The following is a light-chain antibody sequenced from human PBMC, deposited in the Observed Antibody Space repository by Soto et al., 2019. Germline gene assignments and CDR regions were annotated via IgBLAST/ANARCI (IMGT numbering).Light chain of an antibody. J-gene: IGLJ2*01. Sequence: QSALTQPASVSGSPGQSITISCTGTSSDVGGYNYVSWYQQHPGKAPKLMIYDVSNRPSGVSNRCSGSKSGNTASLTISGLQAEDEADYYCSPYTRSSTLVFGGGTKVTVL. CDR3: SPYTRSSTLV. CDR2: DVS. V-gene: IGLV2-14*01. CDR1: SSDVGGYNY.